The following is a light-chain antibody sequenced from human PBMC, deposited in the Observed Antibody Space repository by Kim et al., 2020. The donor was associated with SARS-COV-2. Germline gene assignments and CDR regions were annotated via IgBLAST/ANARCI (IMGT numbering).Light chain of an antibody. CDR1: QGVKSW. CDR3: QQGESFPFT. V-gene: IGKV1-12*01. J-gene: IGKJ4*01. Sequence: DIQMTQSPSSVSASVGDRVTITCRASQGVKSWLAWYQQKPGKAPQLLIYGASSLQSGVPSRFSGSGFGTEFTLTISSLQPEDFATYYCQQGESFPFTFGGGTKVDIK. CDR2: GAS.